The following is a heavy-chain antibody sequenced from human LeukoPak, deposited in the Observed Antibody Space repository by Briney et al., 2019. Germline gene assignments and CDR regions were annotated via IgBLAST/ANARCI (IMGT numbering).Heavy chain of an antibody. CDR3: AKVGDRDYGDYGGYYYYYMDV. CDR1: GFTFSSYA. CDR2: ISGSGGST. J-gene: IGHJ6*03. Sequence: PGGSLRLSCAASGFTFSSYAMSWVRQAPGKGLEWVSAISGSGGSTYYADSVKGRFTISRDNSKNTLYLQMNSLRAEDTAVYYCAKVGDRDYGDYGGYYYYYMDVWGKGTTVTVSS. D-gene: IGHD4-17*01. V-gene: IGHV3-23*01.